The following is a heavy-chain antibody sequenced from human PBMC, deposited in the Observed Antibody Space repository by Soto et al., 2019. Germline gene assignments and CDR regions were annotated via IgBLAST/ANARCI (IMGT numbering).Heavy chain of an antibody. CDR1: GGSFSGYY. V-gene: IGHV4-34*01. CDR3: ARRLYYDSSGYYLTWFDP. CDR2: INHSGST. Sequence: QVQLQQWGAGLLKPSETLSLTCAVYGGSFSGYYWSWIRQPPGKGLEWIGEINHSGSTNYNPSLKSRVTISVDTSKNQFSLKLSSVTAADTAVYYCARRLYYDSSGYYLTWFDPWGQGTLVTVSS. J-gene: IGHJ5*02. D-gene: IGHD3-22*01.